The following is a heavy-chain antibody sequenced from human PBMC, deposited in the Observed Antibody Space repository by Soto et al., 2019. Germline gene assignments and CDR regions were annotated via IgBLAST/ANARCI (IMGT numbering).Heavy chain of an antibody. CDR3: ARPYSYGLYGMDV. J-gene: IGHJ6*02. CDR2: IIPIFGTA. Sequence: QVQLVQSGAEVKKPGSSVKVSCKASGGTFSSYAISWVRQAPGQGLEWMGGIIPIFGTANYAQKFQGRVTITAEDSTSEAYIELSSLGPADTAVYYCARPYSYGLYGMDVWGQGTTVTVSS. V-gene: IGHV1-69*12. CDR1: GGTFSSYA. D-gene: IGHD5-18*01.